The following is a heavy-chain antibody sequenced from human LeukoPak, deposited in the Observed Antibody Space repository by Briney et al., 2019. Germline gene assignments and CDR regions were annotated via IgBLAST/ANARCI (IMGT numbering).Heavy chain of an antibody. CDR3: ARGYCSSTSCYYYFGY. D-gene: IGHD2-2*01. J-gene: IGHJ4*02. Sequence: ASVKVSCKASGYIFTGYYMHWVRQAPGQGLEWMGWINPNSGGTNYAQKFQGRVTMTRDTSISTAYMELSRLRSDDTAVYYCARGYCSSTSCYYYFGYWGQGTLVTVSS. V-gene: IGHV1-2*02. CDR1: GYIFTGYY. CDR2: INPNSGGT.